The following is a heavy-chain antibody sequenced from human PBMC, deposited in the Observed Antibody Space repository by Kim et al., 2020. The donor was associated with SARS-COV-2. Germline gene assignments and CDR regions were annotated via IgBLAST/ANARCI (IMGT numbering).Heavy chain of an antibody. Sequence: GGSLRLSCAASPFTFSGYAMTWVRQAPGRGLQWVSTLGSSGRTYYADSVKGRFTISRDNSKNTLYLHMSSLRAEDTALYYCVVYVSGTYFDNWGQGTLVTVSS. CDR2: LGSSGRT. J-gene: IGHJ4*02. CDR1: PFTFSGYA. CDR3: VVYVSGTYFDN. V-gene: IGHV3-23*05. D-gene: IGHD3-10*01.